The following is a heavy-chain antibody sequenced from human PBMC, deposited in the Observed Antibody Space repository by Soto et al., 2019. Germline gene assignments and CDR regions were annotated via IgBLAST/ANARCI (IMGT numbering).Heavy chain of an antibody. CDR2: ISAYNGNT. V-gene: IGHV1-18*01. D-gene: IGHD3-10*01. Sequence: QVQLVQSGAEVKKPGASVKVSCKASGYTFTSYGISWVRQAPGQGLEWMGWISAYNGNTHYAQKLQGRVTMTTDTSTSTAYMELRSLRSDDTAVYFCARTGFYYYGSGSPMAVDYWGQGTLVTVSS. J-gene: IGHJ4*02. CDR3: ARTGFYYYGSGSPMAVDY. CDR1: GYTFTSYG.